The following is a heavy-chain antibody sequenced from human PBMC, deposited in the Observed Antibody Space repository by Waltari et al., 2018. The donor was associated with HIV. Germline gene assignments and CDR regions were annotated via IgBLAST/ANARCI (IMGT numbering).Heavy chain of an antibody. Sequence: VQLVESGGALVTPGGSLKISCEVSGITFKNAWLSWVRQAPGKGRKWLVHIRSKTDGGATDYAAPLSGRFAISTDDFNNTMFLEMKTLKVDDTAVYYCTTFEMGTTRNFWGQGTLVTVSS. CDR2: IRSKTDGGAT. CDR3: TTFEMGTTRNF. CDR1: GITFKNAW. V-gene: IGHV3-15*02. D-gene: IGHD1-26*01. J-gene: IGHJ4*02.